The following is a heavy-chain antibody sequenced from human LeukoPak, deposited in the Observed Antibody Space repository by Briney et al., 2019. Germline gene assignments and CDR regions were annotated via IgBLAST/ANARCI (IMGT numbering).Heavy chain of an antibody. CDR2: IGSSGSTV. J-gene: IGHJ4*02. CDR1: GFSFSTYE. D-gene: IGHD6-19*01. Sequence: GGSLRLSCAASGFSFSTYEMHWVRQAPGKGLEWVSDIGSSGSTVYYADSVKGRFTTSTDNANNYLYLQMHSLRAEDTAVYYCSLLAVASPQDYWGQGTLVTVSS. V-gene: IGHV3-48*03. CDR3: SLLAVASPQDY.